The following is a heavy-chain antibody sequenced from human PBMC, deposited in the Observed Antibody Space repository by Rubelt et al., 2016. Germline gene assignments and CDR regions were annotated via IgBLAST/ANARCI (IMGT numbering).Heavy chain of an antibody. CDR1: RFTFSNYA. V-gene: IGHV3-30*02. CDR3: AKDRDSTSFSSAFDI. J-gene: IGHJ3*02. D-gene: IGHD2-2*01. CDR2: IRFDGSNQ. Sequence: VQLLESGGGLVQPGGSLRLSCAASRFTFSNYAMHWVRQAPGKGLEWVVFIRFDGSNQHYADSVKGRFTISRDNSKNTVFLQMNSLKPEDTAVYVCAKDRDSTSFSSAFDIWGHGTMVTVSS.